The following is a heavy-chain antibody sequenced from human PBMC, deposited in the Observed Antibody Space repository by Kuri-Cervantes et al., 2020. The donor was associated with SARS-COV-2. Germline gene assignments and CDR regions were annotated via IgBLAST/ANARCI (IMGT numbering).Heavy chain of an antibody. CDR2: IYTSGST. CDR3: ARGAEGSPFDY. V-gene: IGHV4-4*07. D-gene: IGHD6-13*01. Sequence: ESLKISCTVSGGSISSYYWSWIRQPAGKGLEWIGRIYTSGSTNYNPSLKSRVTMSVDTSKNQFSLKPSSVTAADTAVYYCARGAEGSPFDYWGQGTLVTVSS. J-gene: IGHJ4*02. CDR1: GGSISSYY.